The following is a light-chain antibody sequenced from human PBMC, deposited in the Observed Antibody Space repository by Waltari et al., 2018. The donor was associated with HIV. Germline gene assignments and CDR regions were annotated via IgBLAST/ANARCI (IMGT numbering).Light chain of an antibody. J-gene: IGLJ3*02. CDR1: SNRSDY. V-gene: IGLV3-19*01. CDR2: NTT. CDR3: NSRDSSGNHHWV. Sequence: SSELTQDPAVSVDLGQTVRITCQGDSNRSDYASWYQQRPGQAPLLVIYNTTNRPSGIPDRFSGSSSGNTASLTITGAQAEDDGDYYCNSRDSSGNHHWVFGGGTKLTVL.